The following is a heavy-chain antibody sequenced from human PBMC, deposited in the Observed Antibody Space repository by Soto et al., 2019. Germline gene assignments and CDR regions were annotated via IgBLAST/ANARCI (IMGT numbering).Heavy chain of an antibody. CDR1: GFTISGKKY. CDR3: ATWHEREHAYDV. J-gene: IGHJ3*01. D-gene: IGHD1-1*01. V-gene: IGHV3-53*01. Sequence: DVQLVESGGGLIQPGESLGLSCVAFGFTISGKKYVAWVRQAPGKGLEWVSALYDVDGSFYADSVKGRFTTSSDSSKTTVYLQMNDLRPDDTAVYYCATWHEREHAYDVWGQGTTVTVSS. CDR2: LYDVDGS.